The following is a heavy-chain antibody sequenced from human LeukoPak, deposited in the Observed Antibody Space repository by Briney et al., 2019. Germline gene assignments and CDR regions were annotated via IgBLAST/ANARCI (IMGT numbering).Heavy chain of an antibody. V-gene: IGHV3-66*01. CDR1: GLTVSSNY. J-gene: IGHJ4*02. D-gene: IGHD3-10*01. CDR2: IYNVGST. Sequence: GGSLRLSCAASGLTVSSNYMSWVRQAPGKGLEWVSVIYNVGSTFYADSVKGRFTISRDNSKNTLFLQMNSLRAEDTAVYYRVNSVMVRGVIRPYWGQGTLVTVSS. CDR3: VNSVMVRGVIRPY.